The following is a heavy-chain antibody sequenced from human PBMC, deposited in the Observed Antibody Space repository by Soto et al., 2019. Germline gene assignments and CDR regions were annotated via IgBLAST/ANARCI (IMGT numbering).Heavy chain of an antibody. CDR2: ISYDGSNK. Sequence: GGSLRLSCAASGFTFSSYGMHWVRQAPGKGLEWVAVISYDGSNKYYADSVKGRFTISRDNSKNTLYLQMNSLRAEDTAVYYCAKAPGRIGITMVRGVKPTPLDYGMDVWGQGTTVTVSS. J-gene: IGHJ6*02. V-gene: IGHV3-30*18. CDR1: GFTFSSYG. CDR3: AKAPGRIGITMVRGVKPTPLDYGMDV. D-gene: IGHD3-10*01.